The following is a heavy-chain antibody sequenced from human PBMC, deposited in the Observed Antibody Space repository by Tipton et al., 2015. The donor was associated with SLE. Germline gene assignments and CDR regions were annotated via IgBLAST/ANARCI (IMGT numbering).Heavy chain of an antibody. V-gene: IGHV4-39*07. CDR1: GDSISSSTHF. Sequence: LRLSCTVSGDSISSSTHFRGWIRQPPGKGLEGIGTIYYSGTSFYNPSLKSRLTISSDMSKSQFSLKLSSVTAADTAVYYWARAVQQWELRPFSMDVWGKGTTVTVST. J-gene: IGHJ6*04. CDR2: IYYSGTS. CDR3: ARAVQQWELRPFSMDV. D-gene: IGHD1-26*01.